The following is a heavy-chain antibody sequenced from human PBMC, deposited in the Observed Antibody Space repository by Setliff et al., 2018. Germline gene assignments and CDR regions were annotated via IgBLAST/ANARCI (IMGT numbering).Heavy chain of an antibody. CDR2: IIPIFGTA. J-gene: IGHJ4*02. D-gene: IGHD1-26*01. Sequence: SVKVSCKASGGTFINYAISWVRQAPGQGLEWMGGIIPIFGTANYAQKFQGGVTITADESTSTAYVELSSLRSEDTAVYYCARVSRTIVAARGFDYWGQGTLVTVSS. V-gene: IGHV1-69*13. CDR3: ARVSRTIVAARGFDY. CDR1: GGTFINYA.